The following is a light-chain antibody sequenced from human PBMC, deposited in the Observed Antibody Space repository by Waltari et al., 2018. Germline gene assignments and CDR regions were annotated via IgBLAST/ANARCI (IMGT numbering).Light chain of an antibody. CDR2: ITS. Sequence: DIQMRQSPSSLSASVGDRVTITCRASQNIDIYLSWYQKKPGKAPKLLIYITSALQGGVSSRFSGSGSGTDFTLTIISLQPEDFATYYCLQTFSVPPTFGQGTKVEV. V-gene: IGKV1-39*01. CDR1: QNIDIY. J-gene: IGKJ1*01. CDR3: LQTFSVPPT.